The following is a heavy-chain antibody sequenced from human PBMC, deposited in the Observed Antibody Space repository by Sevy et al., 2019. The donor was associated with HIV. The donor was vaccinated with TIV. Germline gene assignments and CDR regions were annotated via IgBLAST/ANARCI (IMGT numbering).Heavy chain of an antibody. D-gene: IGHD5-12*01. CDR2: IRSKANSYAT. CDR3: TSPAGRDGYTPLFL. V-gene: IGHV3-73*01. CDR1: GFTFSGSA. J-gene: IGHJ4*02. Sequence: GGSLRLSCAASGFTFSGSAMHWVRQASGKGLEWVGRIRSKANSYATAYAASVKGRFTISRDDSKNTAYLQMNSLKTEDTAVYYCTSPAGRDGYTPLFLWGQGTLVTVPS.